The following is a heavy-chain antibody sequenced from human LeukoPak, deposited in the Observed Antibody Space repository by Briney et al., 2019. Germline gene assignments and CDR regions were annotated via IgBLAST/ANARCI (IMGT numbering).Heavy chain of an antibody. J-gene: IGHJ5*02. CDR3: AKDSLLYYASGTYYRPYNWFDP. D-gene: IGHD3-10*01. Sequence: ASVKVSCKASGHTFTGYYMHWVRQAPGQGLEWMGWINPNSGGTNYAQKFQGRVTMTRDTSISTAYMELSRLRSDDTAVYYCAKDSLLYYASGTYYRPYNWFDPWGQGTLVTVSS. V-gene: IGHV1-2*02. CDR1: GHTFTGYY. CDR2: INPNSGGT.